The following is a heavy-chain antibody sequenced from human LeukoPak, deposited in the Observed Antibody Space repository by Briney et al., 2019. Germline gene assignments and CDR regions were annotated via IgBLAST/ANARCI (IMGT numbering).Heavy chain of an antibody. J-gene: IGHJ4*02. Sequence: GASVKDSCKASGYTFTSYYMHWVRQAPGQGLEWMGIINPSGGSTSYAQKFQGRVTMTRDTSTSTVYMELSSLRSEDTAVYYCARDKVDYDFWSGYYDYWGQGTLVTVS. CDR2: INPSGGST. CDR3: ARDKVDYDFWSGYYDY. CDR1: GYTFTSYY. V-gene: IGHV1-46*01. D-gene: IGHD3-3*01.